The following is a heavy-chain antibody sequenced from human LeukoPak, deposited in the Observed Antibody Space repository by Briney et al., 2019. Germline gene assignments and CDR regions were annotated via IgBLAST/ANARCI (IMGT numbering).Heavy chain of an antibody. J-gene: IGHJ6*03. CDR2: IYTSGST. D-gene: IGHD6-13*01. CDR3: ARVAAAGDYMDV. CDR1: GGSFSSYY. Sequence: SETLSLTCAVYGGSFSSYYWSWIRQPAGKGLEWIGRIYTSGSTNYNPSLKSRVTMSVDTSKNQFSLKLSSVTAADTAVYYCARVAAAGDYMDVWGKGTTVTVSS. V-gene: IGHV4-59*10.